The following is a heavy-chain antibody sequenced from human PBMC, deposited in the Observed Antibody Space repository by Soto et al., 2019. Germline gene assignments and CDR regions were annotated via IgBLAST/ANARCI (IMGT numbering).Heavy chain of an antibody. CDR2: IYSGGST. V-gene: IGHV3-53*01. J-gene: IGHJ5*02. CDR1: GFTVSSNY. CDR3: ARDVSSWENWFDP. D-gene: IGHD6-13*01. Sequence: PGGSLRLSCAASGFTVSSNYMSWVRQAPGKGLEWVSVIYSGGSTYYADSVKGRFTISRDNSKNTLYLQMNSLRAEDTAVYYCARDVSSWENWFDPWGQGTLVTVSS.